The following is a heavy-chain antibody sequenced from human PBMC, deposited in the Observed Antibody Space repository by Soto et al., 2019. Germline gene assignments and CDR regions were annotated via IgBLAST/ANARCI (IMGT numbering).Heavy chain of an antibody. CDR2: IKTNADGGAT. Sequence: EVQLVESAGGLVKPGGSLRLSCVASGFSFNEAWMNWVRQAPGQGLEWVGRIKTNADGGATNYAAPGQSGFTNSRDDSKSTLDLHMNSLRTEDTAIYYCTTGSVEGVWGQGTTVIVSS. J-gene: IGHJ6*02. D-gene: IGHD2-15*01. CDR3: TTGSVEGV. V-gene: IGHV3-15*07. CDR1: GFSFNEAW.